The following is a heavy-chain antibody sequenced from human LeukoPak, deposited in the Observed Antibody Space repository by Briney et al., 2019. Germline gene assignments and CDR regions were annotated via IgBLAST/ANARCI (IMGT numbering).Heavy chain of an antibody. CDR3: TRDPPAVAINTYA. CDR1: GVSVSSNF. V-gene: IGHV3-66*01. Sequence: GGSLRLSCAASGVSVSSNFMIWVRQAPGKGLEWVSLIYSGGETSYADSVKGRFSMSRDNSKNTLYLQMNSLRVEDTAVYYCTRDPPAVAINTYAWGQGTLVTVSS. D-gene: IGHD6-13*01. CDR2: IYSGGET. J-gene: IGHJ5*02.